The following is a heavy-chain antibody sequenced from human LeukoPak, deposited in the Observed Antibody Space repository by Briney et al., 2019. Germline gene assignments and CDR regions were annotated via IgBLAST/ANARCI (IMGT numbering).Heavy chain of an antibody. CDR2: IYYSGST. J-gene: IGHJ6*03. Sequence: KASETLSLTCTVSGGSISSSSYYWGWIRQPPGKGLEWIGYIYYSGSTNYNPSLKSRVTISVDTSKNQFSLKLSSVTAADTAVYYCARDQVRDDFWSGYYYYMDVWGKGTTVIVSS. V-gene: IGHV4-61*01. CDR1: GGSISSSSYY. CDR3: ARDQVRDDFWSGYYYYMDV. D-gene: IGHD3-3*01.